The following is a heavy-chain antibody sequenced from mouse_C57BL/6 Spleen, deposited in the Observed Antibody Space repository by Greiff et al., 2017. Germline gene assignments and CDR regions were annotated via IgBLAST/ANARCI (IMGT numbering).Heavy chain of an antibody. CDR3: AREGYDVGPTFDY. V-gene: IGHV1-42*01. D-gene: IGHD2-2*01. CDR2: INPSTGGT. Sequence: VQLQQSGPELVKPGASVKISCKASGYSFTGYYMNWVKQSPEKSLEWIGEINPSTGGTTYNQKFKAKATLTVDKSSSTAYMQLKSLTSEDSAVYDYAREGYDVGPTFDYWGQGTTLTVSS. CDR1: GYSFTGYY. J-gene: IGHJ2*01.